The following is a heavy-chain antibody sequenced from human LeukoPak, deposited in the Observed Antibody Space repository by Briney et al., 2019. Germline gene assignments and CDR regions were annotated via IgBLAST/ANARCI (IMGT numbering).Heavy chain of an antibody. CDR1: GGSISSYY. J-gene: IGHJ4*02. Sequence: PSETLSLTCTVSGGSISSYYWSWIRQPAGKGLEWIGRIYTSGSTNYNPSLKSRVTMSVDTSKNQFSLKLSSVTAADTAVYYCARHYPTARPNLLFDYWGQGTLVTVSS. CDR3: ARHYPTARPNLLFDY. D-gene: IGHD6-6*01. V-gene: IGHV4-4*07. CDR2: IYTSGST.